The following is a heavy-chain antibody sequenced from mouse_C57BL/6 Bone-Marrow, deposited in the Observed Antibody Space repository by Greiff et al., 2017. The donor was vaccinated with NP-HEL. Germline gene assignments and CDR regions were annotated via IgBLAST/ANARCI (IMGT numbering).Heavy chain of an antibody. CDR1: GFTFSDYY. J-gene: IGHJ1*03. D-gene: IGHD2-3*01. CDR2: ISNGGGST. CDR3: ARHDGYYWYFDV. V-gene: IGHV5-12*01. Sequence: EVQLVESGGGLVQPGGSLKLSCAASGFTFSDYYMYWVRQTPEKRLEWVAYISNGGGSTCYPDTVKGRFTISRDNAKNTLYLQMSRLKSEDTAMYYCARHDGYYWYFDVWGTGTTVTVSS.